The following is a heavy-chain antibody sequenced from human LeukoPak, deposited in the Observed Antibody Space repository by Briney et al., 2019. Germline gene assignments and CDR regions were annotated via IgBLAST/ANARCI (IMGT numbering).Heavy chain of an antibody. D-gene: IGHD6-13*01. CDR1: GDSINSYH. Sequence: SETLSLTCTISGDSINSYHWSWLRQPPGSKLEWIGYFYYSGVTNYNPSLKSRVTMSLDTSKNQFSLKLSSVTAADTAVYYCARYIAAAGAYFDYWGQGTLVTVSS. CDR3: ARYIAAAGAYFDY. J-gene: IGHJ4*02. V-gene: IGHV4-59*08. CDR2: FYYSGVT.